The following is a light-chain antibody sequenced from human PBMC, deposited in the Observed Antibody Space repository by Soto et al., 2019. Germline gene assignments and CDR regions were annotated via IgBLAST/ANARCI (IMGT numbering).Light chain of an antibody. V-gene: IGKV1-39*01. CDR2: AAA. Sequence: DIQMTQSPSSLSASVGDRVTITCRASQTIGTYLNWYQQKPAEAPKLLIYAAANLHSGVPSRFSGSGCVRDFTLTISILQPDDFGTYYCQHSYFPHVSVGQGAKVDIK. CDR1: QTIGTY. J-gene: IGKJ1*01. CDR3: QHSYFPHVS.